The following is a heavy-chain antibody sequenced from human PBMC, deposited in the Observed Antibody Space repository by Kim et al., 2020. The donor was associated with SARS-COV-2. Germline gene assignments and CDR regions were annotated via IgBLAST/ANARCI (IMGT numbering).Heavy chain of an antibody. Sequence: NGRFTISRDNAKNSLYLQMNSLRAEDTAVYYCARGRVTMVRGIKLYYGMDVWGQGTTVTVSS. D-gene: IGHD3-10*01. CDR3: ARGRVTMVRGIKLYYGMDV. V-gene: IGHV3-48*03. J-gene: IGHJ6*02.